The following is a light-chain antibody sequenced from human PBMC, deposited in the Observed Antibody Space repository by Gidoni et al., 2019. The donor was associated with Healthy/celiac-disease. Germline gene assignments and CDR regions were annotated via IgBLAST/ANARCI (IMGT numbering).Light chain of an antibody. CDR2: DVS. J-gene: IGLJ3*02. Sequence: ALTQPASAYGSPGPSITISCTGTSSAVGGYNYVSWYQQHPGKAPTLMMYDVSNRPSGVSNRFSGSKSGNTASLTISGLQAEDEADYYCSSYTSSSTRVFGGGTKLTVL. V-gene: IGLV2-14*03. CDR3: SSYTSSSTRV. CDR1: SSAVGGYNY.